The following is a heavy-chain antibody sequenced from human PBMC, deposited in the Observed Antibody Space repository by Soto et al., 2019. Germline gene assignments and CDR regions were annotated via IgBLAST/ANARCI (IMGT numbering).Heavy chain of an antibody. CDR1: GGSISSGGYY. Sequence: KPSETLSLTCTVSGGSISSGGYYWSWIRQHPGKGLEWIGYIYYSGSTYYNPSLKSRVTISVDTSKNQFSLKLSSVTAADTAVYYAAVWFGESHSSYNWFDPWGQGTLVTVSS. J-gene: IGHJ5*02. V-gene: IGHV4-31*03. CDR2: IYYSGST. D-gene: IGHD3-10*01. CDR3: AVWFGESHSSYNWFDP.